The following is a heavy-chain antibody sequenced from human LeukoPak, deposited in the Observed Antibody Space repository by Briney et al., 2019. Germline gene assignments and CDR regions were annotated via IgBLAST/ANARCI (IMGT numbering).Heavy chain of an antibody. CDR2: ISAYNGNT. J-gene: IGHJ4*02. CDR3: ARESTGIAAAGTVDY. D-gene: IGHD6-13*01. CDR1: GGTFSSYA. V-gene: IGHV1-18*01. Sequence: ASVKVSCKASGGTFSSYAISWVRQAPGQGLEWMGWISAYNGNTNYAQKLRGRVTMTTDTSTSTAYMELRSLRSDDTAVYYCARESTGIAAAGTVDYWGQGTLVTVSS.